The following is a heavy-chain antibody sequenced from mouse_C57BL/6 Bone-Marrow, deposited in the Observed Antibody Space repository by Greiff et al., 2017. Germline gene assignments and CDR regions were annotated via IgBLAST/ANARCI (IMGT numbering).Heavy chain of an antibody. CDR2: ISSGGDYI. CDR1: GFTFSSYA. CDR3: ARNYDDYGGACYFDY. Sequence: EVHLVESGEGLVKPGGSLKLSCAASGFTFSSYAMSWVRQTPEKRLEWVAYISSGGDYIYYADTVKGRFTITRDNARNTLYLQMSSLKSEDTAMFYCARNYDDYGGACYFDYWGQGTTLTVSS. D-gene: IGHD2-4*01. J-gene: IGHJ2*01. V-gene: IGHV5S21*01.